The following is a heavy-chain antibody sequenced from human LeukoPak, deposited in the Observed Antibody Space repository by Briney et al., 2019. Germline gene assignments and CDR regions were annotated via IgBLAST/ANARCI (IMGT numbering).Heavy chain of an antibody. V-gene: IGHV4-59*01. Sequence: SETLSLTCTISGGDISSYYWTWIRQPPGKGLEWIGYIRYSGSTNYNSSLKSRVTISMDTSKNQFSLRLSSVTAADTAIYYCARDARFCGGDCYPDGFDIWGQGTMVTVSS. CDR2: IRYSGST. J-gene: IGHJ3*02. D-gene: IGHD2-21*02. CDR3: ARDARFCGGDCYPDGFDI. CDR1: GGDISSYY.